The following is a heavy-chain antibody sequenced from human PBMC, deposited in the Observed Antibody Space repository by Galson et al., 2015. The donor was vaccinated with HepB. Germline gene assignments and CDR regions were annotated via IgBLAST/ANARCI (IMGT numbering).Heavy chain of an antibody. CDR1: GFTFSSYS. CDR2: ISRDSTYI. CDR3: TRGYSTATGSDGYYYYGMDV. Sequence: SLRLSCAASGFTFSSYSMNWVRQAPGKGLEWVSSISRDSTYIHYTDSVKGRFTISRDSAQNSVYLQMNSLRADDTAVYYCTRGYSTATGSDGYYYYGMDVWGQGTTASVSS. D-gene: IGHD2-2*01. J-gene: IGHJ6*02. V-gene: IGHV3-21*01.